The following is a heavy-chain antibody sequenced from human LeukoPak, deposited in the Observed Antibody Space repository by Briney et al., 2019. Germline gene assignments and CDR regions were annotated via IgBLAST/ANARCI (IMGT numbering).Heavy chain of an antibody. V-gene: IGHV5-51*01. Sequence: PGESLKISCKGSGYSFTSYWIGWVRQMPGKGLEWMGIIYPGDSDTRYSPSFQGQVTISADKSISTAYLQWSSLKASDTAMYYCARRGYNYALSYYYYYMDVWGKGTTVTVSS. J-gene: IGHJ6*03. CDR1: GYSFTSYW. CDR2: IYPGDSDT. CDR3: ARRGYNYALSYYYYYMDV. D-gene: IGHD5-24*01.